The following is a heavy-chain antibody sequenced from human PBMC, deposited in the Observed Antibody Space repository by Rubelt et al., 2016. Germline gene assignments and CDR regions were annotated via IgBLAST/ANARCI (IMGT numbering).Heavy chain of an antibody. Sequence: QVQLQQWGAGLLKPSETLSLTCAVYGGSFSGYYWNWIRQPPGKGLEWIGEINHSGSTNYNPSLNNRVTISVDHSKNQFSRQLTSVTAADTAFYYCAGGQGTAIDYWDLGTLVTVSS. CDR3: AGGQGTAIDY. CDR2: INHSGST. D-gene: IGHD6-13*01. V-gene: IGHV4-34*01. CDR1: GGSFSGYY. J-gene: IGHJ4*02.